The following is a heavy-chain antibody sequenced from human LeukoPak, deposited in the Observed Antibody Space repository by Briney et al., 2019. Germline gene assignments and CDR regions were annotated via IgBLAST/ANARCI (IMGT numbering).Heavy chain of an antibody. Sequence: NPSETLSLTCAVYGGSFSGYYWSWIRQPPGKGLEWIGEINHSGSTNYNPSLKCRVTISVDTSKNQFSLKLSSVTAADTAVYYCARVRLWLRGPDYWGQGTLVTVSS. CDR1: GGSFSGYY. J-gene: IGHJ4*02. CDR3: ARVRLWLRGPDY. D-gene: IGHD5-18*01. CDR2: INHSGST. V-gene: IGHV4-34*01.